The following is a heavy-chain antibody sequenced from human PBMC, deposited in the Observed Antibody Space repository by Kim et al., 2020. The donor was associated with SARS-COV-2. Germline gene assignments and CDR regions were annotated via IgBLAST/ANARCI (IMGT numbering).Heavy chain of an antibody. CDR3: ARRQQGFDC. CDR2: VNPSSGDE. J-gene: IGHJ4*02. CDR1: GYTFTSSE. V-gene: IGHV1-8*01. Sequence: ASVKVSCKASGYTFTSSEIHWVRQATVQGLEWLAWVNPSSGDEGSSQQFQGRVTMTRNTSINTAYMELSSLRSDDTAVYYCARRQQGFDCWGQGTLVTVS.